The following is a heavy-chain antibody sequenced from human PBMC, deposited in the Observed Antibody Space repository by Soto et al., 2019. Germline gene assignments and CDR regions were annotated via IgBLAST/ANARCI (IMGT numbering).Heavy chain of an antibody. CDR2: IYYSGST. Sequence: TLSLTCTVSGGSISSYYWSWIRQPPGKGLERIGYIYYSGSTNYNPSLKSRVTISVDTSKNQFSLKLSSVTAADTAVYYCARVLRILYHPGGFDPWGQGTLVTVSS. CDR1: GGSISSYY. CDR3: ARVLRILYHPGGFDP. J-gene: IGHJ5*02. V-gene: IGHV4-59*01. D-gene: IGHD2-8*01.